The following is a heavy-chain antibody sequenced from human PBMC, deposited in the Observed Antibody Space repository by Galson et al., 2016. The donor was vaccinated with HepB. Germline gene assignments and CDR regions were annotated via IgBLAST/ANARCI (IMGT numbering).Heavy chain of an antibody. Sequence: SLRLPCAASGFTFSTYGMHWVRQAPGKGLEWVAAISYDGSITFYPDSVKGRFTISRDNSKNTLFLQMNSLRADDTAVYYCAKDQDCSGGNCWALYYYYGMDVWGQGTTVTVSS. CDR3: AKDQDCSGGNCWALYYYYGMDV. CDR2: ISYDGSIT. V-gene: IGHV3-30*18. CDR1: GFTFSTYG. J-gene: IGHJ6*02. D-gene: IGHD2-15*01.